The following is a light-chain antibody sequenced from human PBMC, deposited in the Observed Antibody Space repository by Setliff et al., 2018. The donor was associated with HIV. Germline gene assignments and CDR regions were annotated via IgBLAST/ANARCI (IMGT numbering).Light chain of an antibody. J-gene: IGLJ2*01. Sequence: QSVLAQPASVSGSPGQSITISCTGSSSDIGAYKYVPWYQHHPGKAPKLIIYEVNDRPSGISNRFSGSKSGNTASLTISTLQAEDDAIYYCASYATGSSVLFGGGTKVTVL. V-gene: IGLV2-14*01. CDR3: ASYATGSSVL. CDR2: EVN. CDR1: SSDIGAYKY.